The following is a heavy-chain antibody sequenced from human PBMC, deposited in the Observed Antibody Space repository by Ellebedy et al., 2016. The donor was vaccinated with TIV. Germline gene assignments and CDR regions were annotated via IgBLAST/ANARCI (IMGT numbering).Heavy chain of an antibody. CDR1: GGSIGSSKFY. D-gene: IGHD2-21*01. J-gene: IGHJ4*02. V-gene: IGHV4-39*07. CDR2: IFYSGST. Sequence: SETLSLTCTVSGGSIGSSKFYWGWIRQPPGQGLEWIGSIFYSGSTYYNPSLERRVTISLDTSKNRFSLKLSSVTAADTAIYYCAREGFIGGYSSSIYYFDNWGQGTLVTVSS. CDR3: AREGFIGGYSSSIYYFDN.